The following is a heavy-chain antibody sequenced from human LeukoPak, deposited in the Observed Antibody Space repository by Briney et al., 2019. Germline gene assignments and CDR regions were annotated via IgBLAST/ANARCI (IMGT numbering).Heavy chain of an antibody. V-gene: IGHV3-21*01. CDR3: ASRCSHSSCVYSDYGLDV. CDR2: ISSGSTYI. D-gene: IGHD2-15*01. Sequence: GGSLRLSCAASGFTFSDYNINWVRQAPGTGLQWVSSISSGSTYIYYADSLKGRFTISRDNAKNSLYLQMNSLRVEDTALYYCASRCSHSSCVYSDYGLDVWGQGTTVTVSS. J-gene: IGHJ6*02. CDR1: GFTFSDYN.